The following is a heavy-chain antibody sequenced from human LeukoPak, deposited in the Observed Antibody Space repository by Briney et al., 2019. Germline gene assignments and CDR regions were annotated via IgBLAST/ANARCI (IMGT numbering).Heavy chain of an antibody. CDR2: IRYDGSNK. CDR3: ARDALFGVVTVGFDY. D-gene: IGHD3-3*01. CDR1: GITFSSYG. Sequence: PGGSLRLSCAASGITFSSYGMHWVRQAPGKGLEWVAFIRYDGSNKYYADSVKGRSTISRDNSKNTLYLQMNSLRAEDTAVYYCARDALFGVVTVGFDYWGQGTLVTVSS. V-gene: IGHV3-30*02. J-gene: IGHJ4*02.